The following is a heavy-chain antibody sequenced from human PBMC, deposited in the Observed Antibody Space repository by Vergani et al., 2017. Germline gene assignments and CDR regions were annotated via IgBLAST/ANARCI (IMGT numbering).Heavy chain of an antibody. D-gene: IGHD6-13*01. Sequence: QITLKESGPTLVKPTQTLTLTCTFSGFSLSNARMGVSWIRQPPGKALEWLAHIFSNDEKSYSTSLKSRLTISKDTSKSQVVLTMTNMDPVDTATYYCARIPRLAAAYYGMDVWGQGTTVTVSS. J-gene: IGHJ6*02. CDR3: ARIPRLAAAYYGMDV. CDR2: IFSNDEK. V-gene: IGHV2-26*01. CDR1: GFSLSNARMG.